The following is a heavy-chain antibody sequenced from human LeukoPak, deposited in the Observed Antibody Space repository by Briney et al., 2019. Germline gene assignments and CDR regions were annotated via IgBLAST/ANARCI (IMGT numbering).Heavy chain of an antibody. D-gene: IGHD6-6*01. Sequence: GESLKISCKGSGYSFTSYWIGWVRQMPGKGLEWMRIIYPGDSDTRYSPSFQGQVTISADKSISTAYLQWSGLRASDSAMFYCARLASSSSRSVDYWGQGTLVTVSS. CDR2: IYPGDSDT. J-gene: IGHJ4*02. CDR1: GYSFTSYW. CDR3: ARLASSSSRSVDY. V-gene: IGHV5-51*01.